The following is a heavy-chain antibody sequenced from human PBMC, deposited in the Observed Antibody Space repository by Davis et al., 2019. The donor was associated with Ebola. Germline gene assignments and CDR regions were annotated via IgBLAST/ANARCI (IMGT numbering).Heavy chain of an antibody. CDR2: IYYSGST. Sequence: MPSETLSLTCTVSGGSISSYYWSWIRQPPGKGLEWIGYIYYSGSTNYNPSLKSRVTISVDTSKNQFSLKLSSVTAADTAVYYCARKKTIFGVVIYYYYYGMDVWGQGTTVTVSS. V-gene: IGHV4-59*12. CDR3: ARKKTIFGVVIYYYYYGMDV. CDR1: GGSISSYY. J-gene: IGHJ6*02. D-gene: IGHD3-3*01.